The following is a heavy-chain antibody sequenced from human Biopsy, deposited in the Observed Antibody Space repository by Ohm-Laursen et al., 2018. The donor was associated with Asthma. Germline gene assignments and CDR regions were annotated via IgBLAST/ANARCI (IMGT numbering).Heavy chain of an antibody. V-gene: IGHV4-39*01. Sequence: TLSLTCTVSGGSITSSSYYWGWIRQPPGKGMEWIGSMYHSGSPYYHPSLKSRATISVDTPKNQLSLKMSSVTAADTAVYYCVRGSSSWHHGPFHYYYGLDVWGQGTTATVSS. CDR1: GGSITSSSYY. CDR2: MYHSGSP. CDR3: VRGSSSWHHGPFHYYYGLDV. D-gene: IGHD6-13*01. J-gene: IGHJ6*02.